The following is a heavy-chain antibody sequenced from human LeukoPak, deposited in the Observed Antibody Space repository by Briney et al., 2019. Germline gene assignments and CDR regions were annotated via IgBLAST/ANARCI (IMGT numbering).Heavy chain of an antibody. V-gene: IGHV1-2*02. D-gene: IGHD3-22*01. CDR3: AKDAKHLTMMVVVARPRFFDY. J-gene: IGHJ4*02. CDR1: GYTFTGYY. CDR2: INPNSGGT. Sequence: ASVKVSCKASGYTFTGYYMHWVRQAPGQGLEWMGWINPNSGGTNYAQKFQGRVTLTRDTSISTAYMELSRLRSDDTAVYYCAKDAKHLTMMVVVARPRFFDYWGQGTLVTVSS.